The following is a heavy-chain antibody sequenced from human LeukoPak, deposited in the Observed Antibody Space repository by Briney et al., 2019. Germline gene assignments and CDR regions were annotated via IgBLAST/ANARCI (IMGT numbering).Heavy chain of an antibody. CDR2: LYYSGRT. Sequence: SDTLSLTCSVSGGSISRYYWSWIRQPPGKGLEWIGNLYYSGRTNYNPSLKSRVTISIDTPKNQFSLKLSSVTAADTAVYYCAREVIYYDSSGYYLDAFDIWGQGTRVTVSS. V-gene: IGHV4-59*01. CDR1: GGSISRYY. D-gene: IGHD3-22*01. CDR3: AREVIYYDSSGYYLDAFDI. J-gene: IGHJ3*02.